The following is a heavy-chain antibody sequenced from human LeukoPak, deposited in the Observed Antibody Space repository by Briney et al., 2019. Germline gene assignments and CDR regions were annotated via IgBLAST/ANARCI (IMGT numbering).Heavy chain of an antibody. CDR1: VDSVSSYSAA. Sequence: SQTLSLTCAISVDSVSSYSAAWNWIRQSPSRGLEWLGRTYYSSKWFNDYSVSVKSRITVNPDTSKNQFALQLNSVTPEDTAEYFCARDSGMGLDAFDIWGQGTMVTVSS. CDR3: ARDSGMGLDAFDI. V-gene: IGHV6-1*01. D-gene: IGHD3-10*01. J-gene: IGHJ3*02. CDR2: TYYSSKWFN.